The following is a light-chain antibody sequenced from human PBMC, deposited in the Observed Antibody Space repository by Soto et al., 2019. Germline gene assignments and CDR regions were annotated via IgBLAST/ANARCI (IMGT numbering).Light chain of an antibody. CDR3: AAWADSLNASV. CDR1: SSNVGSNT. Sequence: VHTQPPSSSGSPGPRVTISCSGSSSNVGSNTVSWYQQFPGTAPKLLIHSNNKRPSGVPDRFSGSKSGTSASLAISGLQSEDEADYYCAAWADSLNASVFGGGTKVTVL. CDR2: SNN. J-gene: IGLJ1*01. V-gene: IGLV1-44*01.